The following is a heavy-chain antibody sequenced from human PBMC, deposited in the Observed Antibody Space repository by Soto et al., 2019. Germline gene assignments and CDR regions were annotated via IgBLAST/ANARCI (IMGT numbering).Heavy chain of an antibody. CDR2: INAGNGNT. CDR3: ARVRYFDWLLDGMDV. J-gene: IGHJ6*02. Sequence: ASVKVSCKASGYTFTSYAMHWVRQAPGQRLEWKGWINAGNGNTKYSQKFQGRDTITRDTSASTAYMELSSLRSEDTAVCYCARVRYFDWLLDGMDVWGQGTTVTVSS. D-gene: IGHD3-9*01. CDR1: GYTFTSYA. V-gene: IGHV1-3*01.